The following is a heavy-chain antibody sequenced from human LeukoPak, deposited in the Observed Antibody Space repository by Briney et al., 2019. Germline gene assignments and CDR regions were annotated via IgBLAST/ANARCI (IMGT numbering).Heavy chain of an antibody. CDR2: INPSGGST. CDR1: GYTFTTYY. D-gene: IGHD2-2*02. J-gene: IGHJ5*02. Sequence: ASVKVSCKASGYTFTTYYMHWVRQAPGQGLEWMGIINPSGGSTSYAQKFQGRVTMTRDTSTSTVYMELSSLSSEDTAVYYCARGVRVPATITYWFDPWGQGTLVTVSS. V-gene: IGHV1-46*01. CDR3: ARGVRVPATITYWFDP.